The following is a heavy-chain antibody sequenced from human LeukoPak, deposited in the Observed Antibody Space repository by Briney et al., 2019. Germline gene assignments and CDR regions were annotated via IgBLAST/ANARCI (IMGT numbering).Heavy chain of an antibody. V-gene: IGHV3-23*01. D-gene: IGHD3-22*01. Sequence: GGSLRRSCAASGFTFSSYAMSWVRQAPGKGLEWVSTISDDGDSTYYADSVKGRFTISRDNSKNTLYLQMSSLRADDTAVYYCAKQVGNSGYYPLDYWGQGTLVTVSS. CDR1: GFTFSSYA. J-gene: IGHJ4*02. CDR3: AKQVGNSGYYPLDY. CDR2: ISDDGDST.